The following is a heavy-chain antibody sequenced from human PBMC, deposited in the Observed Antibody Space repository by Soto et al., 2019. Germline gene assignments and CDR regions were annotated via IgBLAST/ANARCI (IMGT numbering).Heavy chain of an antibody. CDR2: IWYDGSNK. V-gene: IGHV3-33*01. CDR3: ARDQMVAKSGMDG. Sequence: GGSLSLSCAASGFTFISYGMHWVRQAPGKGLEWVAVIWYDGSNKYYADSVKGRFTISRDNSKNTLYLQMNSLRAEDTAVYYCARDQMVAKSGMDGWGQGTTVTVSS. D-gene: IGHD2-8*01. J-gene: IGHJ6*02. CDR1: GFTFISYG.